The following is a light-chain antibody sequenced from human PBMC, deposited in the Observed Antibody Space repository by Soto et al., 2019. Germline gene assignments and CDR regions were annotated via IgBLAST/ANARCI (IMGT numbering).Light chain of an antibody. J-gene: IGKJ1*01. Sequence: ETVLTQSPAILSVSPGERATLTCRASQSVDKHLHWYQQRLGQAPRLLIYGASTRATGIPARFSGSGSGTEFTLTISSLQSEDLAVYYCQQDNTRTFGQGTKVDIK. CDR2: GAS. V-gene: IGKV3-15*01. CDR1: QSVDKH. CDR3: QQDNTRT.